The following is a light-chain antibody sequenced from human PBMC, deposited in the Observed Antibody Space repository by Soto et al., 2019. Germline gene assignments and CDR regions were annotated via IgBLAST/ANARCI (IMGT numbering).Light chain of an antibody. Sequence: DIPMTQSPSSLSASVGDRLTITCQASQVISNALSWYQEKPGKAPKLLIYDTSNLQAGVPPRFSGSRSGTDFTFTINNLQPEDIATYYCQQYYSLPVFGPGTRVQI. V-gene: IGKV1-33*01. CDR1: QVISNA. CDR3: QQYYSLPV. J-gene: IGKJ3*01. CDR2: DTS.